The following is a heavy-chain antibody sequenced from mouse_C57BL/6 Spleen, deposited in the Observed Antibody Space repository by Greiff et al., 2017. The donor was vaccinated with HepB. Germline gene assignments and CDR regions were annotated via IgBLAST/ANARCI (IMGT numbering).Heavy chain of an antibody. CDR3: ARRVYDYDDDYYAMDY. CDR2: INPYNGGT. Sequence: VQLQQSGPVLVKPGASVKMSCKASGYTFTDYYMNWVKQSHGKSLEWIGVINPYNGGTSYNQKFKGKATLTVDKSSSTAYMELNSLTSEDSAVYYCARRVYDYDDDYYAMDYWGQGTSVTVSS. CDR1: GYTFTDYY. V-gene: IGHV1-19*01. D-gene: IGHD2-4*01. J-gene: IGHJ4*01.